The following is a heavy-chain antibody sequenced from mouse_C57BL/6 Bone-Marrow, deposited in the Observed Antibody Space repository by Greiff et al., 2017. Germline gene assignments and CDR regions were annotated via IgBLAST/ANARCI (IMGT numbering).Heavy chain of an antibody. D-gene: IGHD2-5*01. CDR1: GFTFSSYT. J-gene: IGHJ3*01. CDR3: ARPYYSNYGFAY. V-gene: IGHV5-9*01. CDR2: ISGGGGNT. Sequence: EVQLQESGGGLVKPGGSLKLSCAASGFTFSSYTMSWVRQTPEKRLEWVATISGGGGNTYYPDSVKGRFTISRDNAKNTLYLQMSSLRSEDTALYYCARPYYSNYGFAYWGQGTLVTVSA.